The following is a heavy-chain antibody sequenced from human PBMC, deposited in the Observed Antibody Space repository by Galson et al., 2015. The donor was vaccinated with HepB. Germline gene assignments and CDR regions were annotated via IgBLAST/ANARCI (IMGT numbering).Heavy chain of an antibody. Sequence: SVKVSCKASGGTFSTYAISWARQAPGQGLEWMGIINPSGGSTSYAQKFQGRVHMTRDTSTSTVYRELSSLRSEDTAVYYCARLYSSDPYFDYWGQGTLVTVSS. D-gene: IGHD6-19*01. CDR3: ARLYSSDPYFDY. J-gene: IGHJ4*02. CDR1: GGTFSTYA. V-gene: IGHV1-46*01. CDR2: INPSGGST.